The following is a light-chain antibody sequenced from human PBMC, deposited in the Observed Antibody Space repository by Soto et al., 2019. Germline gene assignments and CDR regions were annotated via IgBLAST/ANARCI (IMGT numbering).Light chain of an antibody. V-gene: IGKV1-39*01. CDR1: QTVSSY. J-gene: IGKJ1*01. Sequence: DIQMTQSPSSLSASVGDRVTITCRASQTVSSYLNWYQQKPGKAPKLLIYASSTLQSGVPSRFSGSGSGTDFTLTISSLQPEDSATYSYQQSYTAPRTFGQGTKVEIK. CDR2: ASS. CDR3: QQSYTAPRT.